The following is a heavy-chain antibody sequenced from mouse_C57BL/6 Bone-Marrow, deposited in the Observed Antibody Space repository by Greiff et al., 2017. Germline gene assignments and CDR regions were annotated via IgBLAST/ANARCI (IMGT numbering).Heavy chain of an antibody. CDR2: IYPRDGST. CDR1: GYTFTSYD. Sequence: QVQLQQSGPELVKPGASVKLSCKASGYTFTSYDINWVKQRPGQGLEWIGWIYPRDGSTKYNEKFKGKATLTVDTSSSTAYMELHSLTSEDSAVYFCARGVYYGYDGYAMDYWGKGTSVTVSS. V-gene: IGHV1-85*01. D-gene: IGHD2-2*01. CDR3: ARGVYYGYDGYAMDY. J-gene: IGHJ4*01.